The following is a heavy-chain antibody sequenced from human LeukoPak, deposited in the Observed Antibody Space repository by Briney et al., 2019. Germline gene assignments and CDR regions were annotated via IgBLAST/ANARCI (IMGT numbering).Heavy chain of an antibody. D-gene: IGHD2-8*01. Sequence: PGASLRLSCAASGFTFRSYWMSGVLQAPGTGQEWVANIKQAGREKYYVDSVKGRFTISRDNAKNSLYLQMNSLRAEDTAVYYCARDVLGGFDYWGQGTLVTVSA. J-gene: IGHJ4*02. CDR3: ARDVLGGFDY. V-gene: IGHV3-7*04. CDR2: IKQAGREK. CDR1: GFTFRSYW.